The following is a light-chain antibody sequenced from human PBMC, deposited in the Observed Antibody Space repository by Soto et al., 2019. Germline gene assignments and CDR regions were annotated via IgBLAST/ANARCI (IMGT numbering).Light chain of an antibody. J-gene: IGKJ1*01. CDR1: QSVSSSY. Sequence: EIVLTQSPGTLSLSPGERATLSCRASQSVSSSYLAWYQQKPGQAPRLLIYGASRRATDIPDMFSGSGSGTDFTLTISRLEPEDFSVYYCQQYGSSPWTFGQGTKVEIK. CDR3: QQYGSSPWT. V-gene: IGKV3-20*01. CDR2: GAS.